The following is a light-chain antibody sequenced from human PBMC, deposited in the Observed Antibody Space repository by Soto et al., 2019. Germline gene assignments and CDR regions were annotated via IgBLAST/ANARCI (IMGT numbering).Light chain of an antibody. J-gene: IGKJ1*01. V-gene: IGKV3-11*01. CDR3: QHYNSCCT. Sequence: EIGLTQSPATLSLSPGERATLSCRASENVYSSLAWYRQAPGQPPSLLIYDASNRAAGFPARFRGSGSGTDITLTISILQPDGFATYYCQHYNSCCTFGQGTQVAVK. CDR2: DAS. CDR1: ENVYSS.